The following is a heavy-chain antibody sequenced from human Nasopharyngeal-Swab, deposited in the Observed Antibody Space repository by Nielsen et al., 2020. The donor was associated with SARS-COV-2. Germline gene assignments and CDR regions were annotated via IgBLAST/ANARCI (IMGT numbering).Heavy chain of an antibody. J-gene: IGHJ6*03. V-gene: IGHV1-69*13. Sequence: SVKVSCKASGGTFSSYAISWVRRAPGQGLEWMGGIIPIFGTANYAQKFQGRVTITADESTSTAYMELSSLRFEDTAVYYCARLPGIAAAGRERYYYYYMDVWGKGTTVTVSS. CDR2: IIPIFGTA. CDR3: ARLPGIAAAGRERYYYYYMDV. CDR1: GGTFSSYA. D-gene: IGHD6-13*01.